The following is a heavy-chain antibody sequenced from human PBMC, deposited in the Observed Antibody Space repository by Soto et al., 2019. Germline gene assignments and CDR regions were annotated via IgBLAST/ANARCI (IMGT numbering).Heavy chain of an antibody. V-gene: IGHV3-30*18. CDR3: AKDRAASSWDLDY. CDR1: GFTFSSYG. Sequence: HVQLVESGGGVAQPGRSLRLSCGASGFTFSSYGMHWVRQGPGKGLEWVAVILYDGSDKYYADSVKGRFTISRDNSKNTLYLQMNSLRVDDTAVYYCAKDRAASSWDLDYLGQGTLVTVSS. CDR2: ILYDGSDK. D-gene: IGHD6-13*01. J-gene: IGHJ4*02.